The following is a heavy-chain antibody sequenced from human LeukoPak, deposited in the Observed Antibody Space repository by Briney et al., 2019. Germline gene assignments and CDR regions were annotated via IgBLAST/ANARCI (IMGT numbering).Heavy chain of an antibody. J-gene: IGHJ4*02. V-gene: IGHV3-48*01. CDR2: ISSSGTTI. Sequence: GGSLRLSCAASGFTFRTSGMNWVRQAPGKGLEWVSYISSSGTTISYAQSVKGRFTITRDNAQNSLTLHMNTLRAEDTAVYYCARDQGGATALDYWGQGTLVTVSS. CDR1: GFTFRTSG. D-gene: IGHD1-26*01. CDR3: ARDQGGATALDY.